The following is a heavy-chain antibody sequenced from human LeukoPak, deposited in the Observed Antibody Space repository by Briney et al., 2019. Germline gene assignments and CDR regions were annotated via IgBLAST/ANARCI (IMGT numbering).Heavy chain of an antibody. J-gene: IGHJ4*02. Sequence: PGGSLRLSCAASRFSFDDYGMSWVRQAPGKGLEWVYGINWNGGNTGYADSVKGRFTISRDNAKNSLYLQMNSLRAEDTAVYYCARDSCGYQLLCRSWSRIAARTFDYWGQGTLVTVSS. V-gene: IGHV3-20*04. D-gene: IGHD2-2*01. CDR2: INWNGGNT. CDR3: ARDSCGYQLLCRSWSRIAARTFDY. CDR1: RFSFDDYG.